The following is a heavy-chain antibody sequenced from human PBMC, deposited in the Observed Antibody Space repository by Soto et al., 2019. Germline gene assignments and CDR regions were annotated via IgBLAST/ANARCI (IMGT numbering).Heavy chain of an antibody. Sequence: GASVKVSCKASGGTFSSYAISWVRQAPGQGLEWMGGIIPIFGTANYAQKFQGRVTITADESTSTAYMELSSLRSEDTAVYYCARKRYYYDSSGYYPVGAFDIWGQGTMVTVSS. D-gene: IGHD3-22*01. CDR2: IIPIFGTA. V-gene: IGHV1-69*13. CDR3: ARKRYYYDSSGYYPVGAFDI. CDR1: GGTFSSYA. J-gene: IGHJ3*02.